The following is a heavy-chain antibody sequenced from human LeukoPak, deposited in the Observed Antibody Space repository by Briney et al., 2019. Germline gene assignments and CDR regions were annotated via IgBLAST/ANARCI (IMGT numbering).Heavy chain of an antibody. J-gene: IGHJ4*02. CDR1: GGSFSGYY. CDR3: ARDGSGL. Sequence: SETLSLTCAVYGGSFSGYYWSWIRQPPGKGLEWIGEINHSGSTNYNPSLKSRVTISIDTSRNQFSLKLKFVTAADTAIYYCARDGSGLWGQGTLVTVSS. D-gene: IGHD6-19*01. V-gene: IGHV4-34*01. CDR2: INHSGST.